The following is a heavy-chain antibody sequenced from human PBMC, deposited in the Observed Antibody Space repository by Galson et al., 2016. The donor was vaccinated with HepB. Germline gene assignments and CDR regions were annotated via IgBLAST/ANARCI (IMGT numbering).Heavy chain of an antibody. CDR1: GGFFRGYY. J-gene: IGHJ3*02. Sequence: ETLSLTCGVSGGFFRGYYWSWISQSPGRGLELIGYIYHTGSTYYNPSLKSRVTISVDGSKNQFSLKLSSVTAADTAVYYCVRPDVLRFLEWLSENPGENAFDIWGQGTMVTVSS. D-gene: IGHD3-3*01. CDR2: IYHTGST. CDR3: VRPDVLRFLEWLSENPGENAFDI. V-gene: IGHV4-34*01.